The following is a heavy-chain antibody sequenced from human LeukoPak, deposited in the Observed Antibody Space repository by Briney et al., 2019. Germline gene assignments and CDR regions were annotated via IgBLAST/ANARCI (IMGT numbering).Heavy chain of an antibody. CDR2: IYYSGST. V-gene: IGHV4-39*07. CDR3: ARVGTMVRGVIVRWFDP. CDR1: GGSISSSSYY. D-gene: IGHD3-10*01. Sequence: SETLSLTCTVSGGSISSSSYYWGWIRQPPGKGLEWIGSIYYSGSTYYNPSLKSRVTISVDTSKNQFSLKLSSVTAADTAVYYCARVGTMVRGVIVRWFDPWGQGTLVTVSS. J-gene: IGHJ5*02.